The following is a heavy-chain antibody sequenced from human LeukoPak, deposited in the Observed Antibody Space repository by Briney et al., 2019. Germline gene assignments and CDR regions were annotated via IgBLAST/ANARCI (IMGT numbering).Heavy chain of an antibody. CDR3: ARVGPVAVTGLAGERY. V-gene: IGHV1-18*01. J-gene: IGHJ4*02. CDR1: GYTFTSYG. Sequence: ASVKVSCKASGYTFTSYGISWVRQAPGQGLEWMGWISAYNGNTNYAQKLQGRVTMTTDTSTSTAYMELRSLRSDDTAVYYCARVGPVAVTGLAGERYWGQGTLVTVSS. D-gene: IGHD6-19*01. CDR2: ISAYNGNT.